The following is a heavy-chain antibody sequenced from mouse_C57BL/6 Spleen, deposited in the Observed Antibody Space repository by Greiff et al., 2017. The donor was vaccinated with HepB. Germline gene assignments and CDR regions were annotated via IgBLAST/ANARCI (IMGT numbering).Heavy chain of an antibody. CDR1: GFNIKDYY. J-gene: IGHJ2*01. CDR2: IDPEDGDT. V-gene: IGHV14-1*01. D-gene: IGHD2-5*01. Sequence: VQLKQSGAELVRPGASVKLSCTASGFNIKDYYMHWVKQRPEQGLEWIGRIDPEDGDTEYAPKFQGKATMTADTSSNTAYLQLSSLTSEYTAVYYCWAYYSTFDYWGQGTTLTVSS. CDR3: WAYYSTFDY.